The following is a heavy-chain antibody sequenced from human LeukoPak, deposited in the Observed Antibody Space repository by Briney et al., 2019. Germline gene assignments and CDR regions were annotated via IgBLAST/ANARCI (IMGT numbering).Heavy chain of an antibody. J-gene: IGHJ3*02. D-gene: IGHD6-19*01. CDR2: IYYTGST. CDR3: ARFNGASGIAVAHDAFDI. CDR1: GGSISSFY. Sequence: SETLSLTCTVSGGSISSFYWSWIRQPPGKGLEWIGYIYYTGSTNYNPSLKSRLTISLDASKNQFSLKLSSVTATDTAVYYCARFNGASGIAVAHDAFDIWGQGTMVTVSS. V-gene: IGHV4-59*08.